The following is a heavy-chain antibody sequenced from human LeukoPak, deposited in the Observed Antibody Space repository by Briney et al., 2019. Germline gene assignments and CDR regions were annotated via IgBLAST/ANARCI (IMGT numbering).Heavy chain of an antibody. V-gene: IGHV3-21*01. CDR3: AREGAAVANFDY. J-gene: IGHJ4*02. D-gene: IGHD6-19*01. CDR1: GFTFSSYS. CDR2: ISSSSSYI. Sequence: PGGSLRLSCAASGFTFSSYSMTWVRQAPGKGLEWVSSISSSSSYIYYADSVKGRFTISRDNAKNSLYLQMNSLRAEDTAVYYCAREGAAVANFDYWGQGTLVTVSS.